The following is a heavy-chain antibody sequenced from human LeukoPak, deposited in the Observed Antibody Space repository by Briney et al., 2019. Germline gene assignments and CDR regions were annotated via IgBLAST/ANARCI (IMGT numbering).Heavy chain of an antibody. CDR1: GFSISSTYY. J-gene: IGHJ4*02. V-gene: IGHV4-38-2*01. Sequence: SETLSLTCAVSGFSISSTYYGAWIRQTPGKGLEWIATITHSGNTYYISSLESRLTISLDTSKRHFSLRLTSVTAADTAVYYCARINVPVATFDYWGLGTLVAVSS. D-gene: IGHD2-2*01. CDR3: ARINVPVATFDY. CDR2: ITHSGNT.